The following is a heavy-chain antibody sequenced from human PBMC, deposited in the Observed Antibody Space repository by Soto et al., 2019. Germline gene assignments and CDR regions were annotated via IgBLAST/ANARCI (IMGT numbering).Heavy chain of an antibody. D-gene: IGHD6-13*01. Sequence: SETLSPTRAVSGASVSSTYWWGWVRPPPGKGPEWIGEINHRGSANYNPSLKSRVTISVDISKSQFSLRLTSATAADTAVYYCARYNAASGTYYFDFWGQGALVTVSS. CDR2: INHRGSA. CDR1: GASVSSTYW. V-gene: IGHV4-4*02. CDR3: ARYNAASGTYYFDF. J-gene: IGHJ4*02.